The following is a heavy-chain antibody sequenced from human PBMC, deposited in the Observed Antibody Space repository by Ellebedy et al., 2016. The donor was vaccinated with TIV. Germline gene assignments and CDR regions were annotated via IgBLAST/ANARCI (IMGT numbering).Heavy chain of an antibody. CDR1: GFTFSSYA. V-gene: IGHV3-23*01. D-gene: IGHD6-6*01. J-gene: IGHJ6*02. CDR3: AKGDSSSSGLWNYNYGMDV. CDR2: ISGSGGST. Sequence: PGGSLRLSCAASGFTFSSYAMSWVRQAPGKGLEWVSAISGSGGSTYYADSVKGRFTISRDNSKNTLYLQMNSLRAEDTAVYYCAKGDSSSSGLWNYNYGMDVWGQGTTVTISS.